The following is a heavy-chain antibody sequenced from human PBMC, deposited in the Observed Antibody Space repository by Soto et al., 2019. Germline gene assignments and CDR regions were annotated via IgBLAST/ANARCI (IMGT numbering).Heavy chain of an antibody. Sequence: GGSLRLSCAASGFTFSSYSMNWVRQAPGKGLEWVSYISSSSSTIYYADSVKGRFTISRDNAKNSLYLQMNSLRAEDTAVYYCARDSSQGWSDIVVVPAAMAYYYMDVWGKGTTVTVSS. J-gene: IGHJ6*03. V-gene: IGHV3-48*01. CDR3: ARDSSQGWSDIVVVPAAMAYYYMDV. CDR2: ISSSSSTI. D-gene: IGHD2-2*01. CDR1: GFTFSSYS.